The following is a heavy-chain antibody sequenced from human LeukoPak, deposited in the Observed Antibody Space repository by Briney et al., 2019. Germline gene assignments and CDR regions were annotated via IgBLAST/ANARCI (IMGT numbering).Heavy chain of an antibody. CDR3: ARGYYDILTGYYGYYFDY. CDR2: IYYSGST. CDR1: GGSISSGGYY. D-gene: IGHD3-9*01. V-gene: IGHV4-31*03. J-gene: IGHJ4*02. Sequence: PSQTLSLTCTVSGGSISSGGYYWSWIRQHPGKGLEWIGYIYYSGSTYYNPSLKSRVTISVDTSKNQFSLKLSSVTAADTAVYYCARGYYDILTGYYGYYFDYWSQGTLVTVSS.